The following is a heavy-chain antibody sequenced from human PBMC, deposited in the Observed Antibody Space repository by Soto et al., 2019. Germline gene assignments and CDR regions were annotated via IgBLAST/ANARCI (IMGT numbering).Heavy chain of an antibody. D-gene: IGHD2-15*01. CDR2: INTYNGYT. J-gene: IGHJ5*02. CDR3: ARYCSGGSCYGSWFDP. Sequence: QVQLVQSGAEMKKPGASVKVSCKASGYTFTSYGINWVRQAPGQGLEWMGWINTYNGYTNYAQKLQGRVTMTTDTSTSTVYMELRSLRSDDTAVYYCARYCSGGSCYGSWFDPWGQGTLVTVSS. V-gene: IGHV1-18*01. CDR1: GYTFTSYG.